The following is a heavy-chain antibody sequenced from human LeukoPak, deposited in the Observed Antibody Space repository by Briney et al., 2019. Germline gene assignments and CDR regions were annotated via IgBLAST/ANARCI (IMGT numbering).Heavy chain of an antibody. Sequence: GGSLRLSCAASGFTFSSYGMHWVRQAPGKGLEWVAVMWYDGSNKYYADSVKGRFTISRDNSKNTLYLQMNSLRAEDTAVYYCARTPGYSSSWYGGYYYYGMDVWGQGTTVTVSS. V-gene: IGHV3-33*01. J-gene: IGHJ6*02. CDR3: ARTPGYSSSWYGGYYYYGMDV. D-gene: IGHD6-13*01. CDR1: GFTFSSYG. CDR2: MWYDGSNK.